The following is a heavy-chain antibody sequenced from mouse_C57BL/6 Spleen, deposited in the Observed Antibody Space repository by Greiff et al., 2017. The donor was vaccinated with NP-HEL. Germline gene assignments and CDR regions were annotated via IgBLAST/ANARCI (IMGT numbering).Heavy chain of an antibody. D-gene: IGHD2-3*01. CDR2: IDPSDSYT. CDR3: ARLDDGYLDY. Sequence: QVQLQQSGAELVRPGTSVKLSCKASGYTFTSYWMHWVKQRPGQGLEWIGVIDPSDSYTNYNQKFKGKATLTVDTSSSTAYMQLSSLTSEDSAVYYCARLDDGYLDYWGQGTTLTVSS. J-gene: IGHJ2*01. CDR1: GYTFTSYW. V-gene: IGHV1-59*01.